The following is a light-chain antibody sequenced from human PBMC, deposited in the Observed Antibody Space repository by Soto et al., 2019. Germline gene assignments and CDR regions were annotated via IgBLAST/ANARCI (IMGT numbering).Light chain of an antibody. CDR2: DVS. J-gene: IGLJ1*01. V-gene: IGLV2-14*03. Sequence: QSALTQPASVSGSPGQSIAMSCTGTSSDVGTHNFVSWYQQHPGKAPKLIIYDVSNRPSGVSDRFFSSKSGNTASLTISGLQAEDEADYYCSSFTTTNTYVFGTGTKLTVL. CDR3: SSFTTTNTYV. CDR1: SSDVGTHNF.